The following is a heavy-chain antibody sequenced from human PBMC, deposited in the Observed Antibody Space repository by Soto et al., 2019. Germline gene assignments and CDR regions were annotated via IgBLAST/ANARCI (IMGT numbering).Heavy chain of an antibody. Sequence: GDSLMISCAASGFTFSSYSMNWVRQAPGKGLEWVSSISSSSSYISYADSVRGRFTISRDNAKNSLYLQMNSLRAEDTAVYYCARDPPDYYYSSGYYVDYWGQGTLVTVSS. CDR2: ISSSSSYI. V-gene: IGHV3-21*01. CDR3: ARDPPDYYYSSGYYVDY. D-gene: IGHD3-22*01. J-gene: IGHJ4*02. CDR1: GFTFSSYS.